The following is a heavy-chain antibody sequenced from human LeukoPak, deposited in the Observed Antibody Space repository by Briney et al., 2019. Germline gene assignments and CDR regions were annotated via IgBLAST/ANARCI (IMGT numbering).Heavy chain of an antibody. CDR3: ARVGSSWYGSFDY. CDR1: GGSISSGDYY. Sequence: SETLSLTCTVSGGSISSGDYYWAWIRQPPGKGLEWIGSISYSGSTHYNPSLKSRVTISVDTSKNQFSLKLNSVTAADTAVYYCARVGSSWYGSFDYWGQGTLVTVSS. V-gene: IGHV4-39*07. D-gene: IGHD6-13*01. J-gene: IGHJ4*02. CDR2: ISYSGST.